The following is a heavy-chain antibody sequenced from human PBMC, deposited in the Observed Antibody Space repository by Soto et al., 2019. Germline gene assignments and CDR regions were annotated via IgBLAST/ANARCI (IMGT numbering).Heavy chain of an antibody. Sequence: GGSLRLSCAASGFTFSSYAMSWVRQAPGKGLEWVSAISGSGGSTYYADSVKDRFTISRDNSKNTLYLQMNSLRAEDTAVYYCAKYLTGSSRPPSYFDYWGQGTLVTVSS. CDR2: ISGSGGST. V-gene: IGHV3-23*01. CDR1: GFTFSSYA. CDR3: AKYLTGSSRPPSYFDY. J-gene: IGHJ4*02. D-gene: IGHD6-13*01.